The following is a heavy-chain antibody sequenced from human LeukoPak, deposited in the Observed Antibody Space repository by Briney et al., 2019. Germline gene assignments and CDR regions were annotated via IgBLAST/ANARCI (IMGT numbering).Heavy chain of an antibody. CDR1: GFTFSSSS. Sequence: GGSLRLSCAASGFTFSSSSMNWVRQAPGKGLEWVSSISGSSSYIYYADSVKGRFTISRDNAKNSLYLQMNSLRAEDTAVYYCARQPNYDILTDYYRGMDVWGQGTTVTVSS. CDR2: ISGSSSYI. J-gene: IGHJ6*02. D-gene: IGHD3-9*01. CDR3: ARQPNYDILTDYYRGMDV. V-gene: IGHV3-21*01.